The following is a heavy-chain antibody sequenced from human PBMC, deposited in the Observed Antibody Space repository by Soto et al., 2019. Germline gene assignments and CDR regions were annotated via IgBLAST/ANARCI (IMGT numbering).Heavy chain of an antibody. CDR3: VRDGTKTLRDWLDP. V-gene: IGHV4-4*07. CDR1: GASISGFY. CDR2: IYATGTT. J-gene: IGHJ5*02. D-gene: IGHD1-1*01. Sequence: SETLSLTCTVSGASISGFYWSWIRKSAGKGLEWIGRIYATGTTDYNPSLKSRVMVSVDTSKKQFSLKLRSVTAADTAVYYCVRDGTKTLRDWLDPWGQGISVTVSS.